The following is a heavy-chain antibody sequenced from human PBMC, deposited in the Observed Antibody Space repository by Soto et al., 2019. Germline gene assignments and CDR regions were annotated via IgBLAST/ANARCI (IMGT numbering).Heavy chain of an antibody. Sequence: QVQLVQSGAEVKKPGASVKVSCKASGYTFTSYGISWVRQDPGQGLEWMGWISAYNGNTNHAQKLQGRVTRTTDAATSPAYMELRRLRSDDTAVYYCARESSSSCHDYWGQGTLVTVSS. CDR1: GYTFTSYG. V-gene: IGHV1-18*01. D-gene: IGHD6-13*01. CDR2: ISAYNGNT. J-gene: IGHJ4*02. CDR3: ARESSSSCHDY.